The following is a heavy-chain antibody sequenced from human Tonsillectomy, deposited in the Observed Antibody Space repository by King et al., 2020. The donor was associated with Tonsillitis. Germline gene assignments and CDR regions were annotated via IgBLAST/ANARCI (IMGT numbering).Heavy chain of an antibody. D-gene: IGHD3-22*01. J-gene: IGHJ4*02. CDR1: GGSISSHY. CDR3: ARGGHYYDSSGLDY. CDR2: IYYSGST. Sequence: QLQESGPGLVKPSETLSLTCTVSGGSISSHYWSWIRQPPGKGLEWIVYIYYSGSTNYNPSLKSRVTISVDTSNNRFSLKLNSVTAADTAVYFCARGGHYYDSSGLDYWGQGTLVTVSS. V-gene: IGHV4-59*11.